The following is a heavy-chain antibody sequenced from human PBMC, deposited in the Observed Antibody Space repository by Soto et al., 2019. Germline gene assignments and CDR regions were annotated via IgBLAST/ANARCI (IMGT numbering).Heavy chain of an antibody. V-gene: IGHV1-69*13. CDR2: IIPIFGTA. CDR3: ARDGGYSGYDPAFDY. Sequence: GASVKVSCKASGGTFSSYAISWVRQAPGQGLEWMGRIIPIFGTANYAQKFQGRVTITADESTSTAYMELSSLRSEDTAVYYCARDGGYSGYDPAFDYWGQGTLVTVSS. CDR1: GGTFSSYA. J-gene: IGHJ4*02. D-gene: IGHD5-12*01.